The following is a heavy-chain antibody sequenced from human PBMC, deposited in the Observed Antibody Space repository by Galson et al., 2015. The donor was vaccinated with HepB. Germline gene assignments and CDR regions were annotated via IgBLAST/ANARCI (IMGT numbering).Heavy chain of an antibody. J-gene: IGHJ5*02. CDR2: ISSSSSTI. CDR3: ARAKYSVPAGTNWFDP. D-gene: IGHD2-2*01. CDR1: GFTFSSYS. Sequence: SLRLSCAASGFTFSSYSMNWVRQAPGKGLEWVSYISSSSSTIYYADSVKGRFTISRDNAKNSLYLQMNSLRAEDTAVYYCARAKYSVPAGTNWFDPWGQGTLVTVSS. V-gene: IGHV3-48*01.